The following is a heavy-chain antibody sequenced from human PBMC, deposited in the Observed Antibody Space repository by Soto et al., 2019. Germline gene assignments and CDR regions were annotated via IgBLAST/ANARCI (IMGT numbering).Heavy chain of an antibody. V-gene: IGHV3-33*01. J-gene: IGHJ4*02. CDR3: ARSLSGWYQDY. Sequence: QVQLVESGGGVVQPGRSLRLSCAASGFTFSSYCMHWVRQAPGKGLEWVAVIWYDGSNKYYADSVKGRFTISRDNSKNTLYLQMNSLRAEDTAVYYCARSLSGWYQDYWGQGTLVTVSS. D-gene: IGHD6-19*01. CDR1: GFTFSSYC. CDR2: IWYDGSNK.